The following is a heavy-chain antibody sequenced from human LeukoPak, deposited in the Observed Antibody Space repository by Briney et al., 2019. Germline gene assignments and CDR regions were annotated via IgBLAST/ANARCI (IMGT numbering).Heavy chain of an antibody. CDR2: INPNSGDT. D-gene: IGHD2-2*01. V-gene: IGHV1-2*02. CDR3: ARANPLYCSSTTCLFDY. J-gene: IGHJ4*02. CDR1: GYTFTGYF. Sequence: GASVKVSCKASGYTFTGYFMNWVRQAPGQGVEWMGWINPNSGDTNYAQKFQGRVTMTRDTTISTDHMELSRLRSDDTAEYYCARANPLYCSSTTCLFDYWGQGTLVTVSS.